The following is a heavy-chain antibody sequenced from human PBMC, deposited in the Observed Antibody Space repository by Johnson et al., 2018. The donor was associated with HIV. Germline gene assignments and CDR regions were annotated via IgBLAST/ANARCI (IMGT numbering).Heavy chain of an antibody. CDR3: ARDWDDTAFDI. V-gene: IGHV3-33*01. CDR1: GFTFSSYG. D-gene: IGHD3-22*01. J-gene: IGHJ3*02. Sequence: QVQLMESGGGVVQPGRSLRLSCAASGFTFSSYGMHWVRQAPGKGLEWVAVIWYDGSNKYYADSVKGRFTISRDNSKNTLYLQMNSLRAEDTAVYYCARDWDDTAFDIWGQGTMVTVSS. CDR2: IWYDGSNK.